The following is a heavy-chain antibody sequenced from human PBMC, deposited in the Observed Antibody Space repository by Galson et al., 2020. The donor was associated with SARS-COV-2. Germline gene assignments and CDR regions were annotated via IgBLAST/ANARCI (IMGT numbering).Heavy chain of an antibody. CDR3: ARGGARSSWYDYYYMDV. V-gene: IGHV3-74*01. Sequence: GGSLRLSCAASGFTFSSYWMHWVRQAPGKGLVWVSRINSDGSSTSYADSVKGRFTISRDNAKNTLYLQMNSLRAEDTAVYYCARGGARSSWYDYYYMDVWGKGTTVTVSS. CDR1: GFTFSSYW. CDR2: INSDGSST. J-gene: IGHJ6*03. D-gene: IGHD6-13*01.